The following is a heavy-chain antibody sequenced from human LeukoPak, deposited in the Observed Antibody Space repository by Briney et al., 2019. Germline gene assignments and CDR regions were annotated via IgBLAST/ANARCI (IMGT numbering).Heavy chain of an antibody. D-gene: IGHD3-22*01. Sequence: GGSVKVSCKAAGYSVTSYGSNWGRQATGQRLEWMGWMNPNSGNTGYAQKFQGRVTMTRNTSISTAYMELSSLRSEDTAVYYCVRDYYDSSGYYYVRYFDYWGQGTLVTVSS. CDR3: VRDYYDSSGYYYVRYFDY. CDR2: MNPNSGNT. V-gene: IGHV1-8*01. J-gene: IGHJ4*02. CDR1: GYSVTSYG.